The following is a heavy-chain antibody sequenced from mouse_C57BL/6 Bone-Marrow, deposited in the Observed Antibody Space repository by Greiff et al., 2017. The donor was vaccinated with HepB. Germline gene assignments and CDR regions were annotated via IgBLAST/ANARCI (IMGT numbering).Heavy chain of an antibody. J-gene: IGHJ2*01. Sequence: EVQRVESGGGLVKPGGSLKLSCAASGFTFSSYAMSWVRQTPEKRLEWVATISDGGSYTYYPDNVKGRFTISRDNAKNNLYLQMSHLKSEDTAMYYCARGGYCKDYWGQGTTLTVSS. V-gene: IGHV5-4*01. CDR2: ISDGGSYT. CDR3: ARGGYCKDY. CDR1: GFTFSSYA.